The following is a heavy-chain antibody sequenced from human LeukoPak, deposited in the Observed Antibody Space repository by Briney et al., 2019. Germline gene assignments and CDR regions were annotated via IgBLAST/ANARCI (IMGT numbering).Heavy chain of an antibody. J-gene: IGHJ4*02. CDR1: GYTFTSYY. CDR2: INPSGGST. Sequence: RASVQVSCKASGYTFTSYYMHWVRQAPGQGLEWTGIINPSGGSTSYAQKFQGRVTMTRDTSTSTVYMELSSLRSEDTAVYYCAREGIRTMIVVVISEGYYFDYWGQGTLVTVSS. CDR3: AREGIRTMIVVVISEGYYFDY. V-gene: IGHV1-46*01. D-gene: IGHD3-22*01.